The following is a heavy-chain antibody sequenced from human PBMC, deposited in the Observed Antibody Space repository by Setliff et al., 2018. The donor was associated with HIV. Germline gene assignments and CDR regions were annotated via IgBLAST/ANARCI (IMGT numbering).Heavy chain of an antibody. CDR2: ISGSGGST. CDR1: GFTFSSYA. CDR3: AKDYYDSSGYYSLMCDY. V-gene: IGHV3-23*01. Sequence: GESLKISCAASGFTFSSYAMSWVRQAPGKGLEWVSAISGSGGSTYYADSVKGRFTISRDNSKNTLYLQMNSLRAEDTAVYYCAKDYYDSSGYYSLMCDYWGQGTLVTVSS. J-gene: IGHJ4*02. D-gene: IGHD3-22*01.